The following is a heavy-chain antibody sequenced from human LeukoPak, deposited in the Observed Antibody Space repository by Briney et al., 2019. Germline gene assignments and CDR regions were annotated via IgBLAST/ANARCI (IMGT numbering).Heavy chain of an antibody. CDR3: AGYSGYDSTFDY. CDR2: IYSGGST. CDR1: GLTVSSTY. J-gene: IGHJ4*02. V-gene: IGHV3-53*01. D-gene: IGHD5-12*01. Sequence: PGRSLTLSFPASGLTVSSTYMSCASQEPGKGLGWVSVIYSGGSTSYAASGKGRSTISRDNSKNTLYLQMNSLRAEDTAVYYCAGYSGYDSTFDYWGQGTLVTVSS.